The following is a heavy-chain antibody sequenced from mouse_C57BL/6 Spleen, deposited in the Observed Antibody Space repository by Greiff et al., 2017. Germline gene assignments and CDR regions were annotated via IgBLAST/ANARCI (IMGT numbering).Heavy chain of an antibody. CDR1: GYAFSSSW. CDR3: ARRQLRYYAMDY. D-gene: IGHD3-2*02. V-gene: IGHV1-82*01. CDR2: IYPGDGDT. J-gene: IGHJ4*01. Sequence: VQLQESGPELVKPGASVKISCKASGYAFSSSWMNWVKQRPGKGLEWIGRIYPGDGDTNYNGKFKGKATLTADKSSSTAYMQLSSLTSDDSAVYFCARRQLRYYAMDYWGQGTSVTVSS.